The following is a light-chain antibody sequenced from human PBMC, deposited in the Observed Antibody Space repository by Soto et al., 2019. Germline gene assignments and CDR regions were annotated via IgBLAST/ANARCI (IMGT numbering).Light chain of an antibody. CDR3: QKSNSATRT. V-gene: IGKV1-27*01. CDR2: AAS. CDR1: QGISNY. Sequence: DIQRTQSPSSLSASVGARVTISCRASQGISNYLAWYQKKTGKVPQLLIYAASTLQSGVPSRFSGIGSGTDFNLTISSLQTEDGATYDGQKSNSATRTFGGLTQVEIK. J-gene: IGKJ4*01.